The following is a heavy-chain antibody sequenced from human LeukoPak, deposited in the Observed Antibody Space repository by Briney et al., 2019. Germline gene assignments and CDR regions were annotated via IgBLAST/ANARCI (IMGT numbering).Heavy chain of an antibody. CDR1: GYTFTSYG. J-gene: IGHJ4*02. D-gene: IGHD3-22*01. V-gene: IGHV1-18*01. CDR2: ISAYNGNT. CDR3: ARDSLSYYDSSGYLDY. Sequence: ASVEVSCKASGYTFTSYGISWVRQAPGQGLEWMGWISAYNGNTNYAQKLQGRVTMTTDTSTSTAYMELRSLRSDDTAVYYCARDSLSYYDSSGYLDYWGQGTLVTVSS.